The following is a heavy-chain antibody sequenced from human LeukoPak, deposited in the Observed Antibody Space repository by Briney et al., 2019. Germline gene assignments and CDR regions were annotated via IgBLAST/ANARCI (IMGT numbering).Heavy chain of an antibody. Sequence: SGGSLRLSCAASGFTVSSNYMSWVRQASGKGLEWVGRIRSKVNNYATAYAASVKGRFTISRDESKNTAYLQMNSLKTEDTAVYYCTRRSGDDSRGYYDYWGLGTLVTVSS. CDR2: IRSKVNNYAT. J-gene: IGHJ4*02. V-gene: IGHV3-73*01. CDR3: TRRSGDDSRGYYDY. D-gene: IGHD3-22*01. CDR1: GFTVSSNY.